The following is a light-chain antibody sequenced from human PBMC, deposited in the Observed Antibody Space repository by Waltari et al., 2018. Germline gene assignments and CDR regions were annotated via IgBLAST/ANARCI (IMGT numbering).Light chain of an antibody. V-gene: IGLV3-10*01. CDR3: YSTDSSGNHRV. CDR2: EDN. CDR1: TLPKKY. J-gene: IGLJ2*01. Sequence: SYELTQPPSVSVSPGQTARITCSGDTLPKKYAYWYQHKSGQAPVSVIDEDNKRPSGIPERSAGCSSGEMATLTVSGAQVEDEADYYCYSTDSSGNHRVFGGGTRLTVL.